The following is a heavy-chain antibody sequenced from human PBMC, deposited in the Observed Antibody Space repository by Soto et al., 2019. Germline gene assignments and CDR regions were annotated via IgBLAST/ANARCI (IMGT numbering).Heavy chain of an antibody. V-gene: IGHV1-46*01. D-gene: IGHD6-13*01. J-gene: IGHJ6*02. CDR1: GYTFTSSY. Sequence: ASVKVSCKASGYTFTSSYMHWVRLAPGKGLEWMGIINPSGGSTSYAQKFQGRVTMTRDTSTSTVYMELSSLRSEDTAVYYCARGGIAAAGTGPIELYYYYGMDVWGQGTTVTVSS. CDR3: ARGGIAAAGTGPIELYYYYGMDV. CDR2: INPSGGST.